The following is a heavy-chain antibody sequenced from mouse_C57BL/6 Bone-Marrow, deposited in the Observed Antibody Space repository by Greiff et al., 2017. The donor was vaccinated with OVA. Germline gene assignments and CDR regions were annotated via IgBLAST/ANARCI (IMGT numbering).Heavy chain of an antibody. D-gene: IGHD1-1*01. CDR3: ARGYGSSSFDY. CDR2: IFPGSGST. Sequence: QVHVKQSGPELVKPGASVKISCKASGYTFTGYYISWVKQRPGQGLEGIGWIFPGSGSTYYNEKFKGKATLTVDKSSSTAYMVLRSLASEDSAVYFCARGYGSSSFDYWGQGTTLTVSS. CDR1: GYTFTGYY. V-gene: IGHV1-75*01. J-gene: IGHJ2*01.